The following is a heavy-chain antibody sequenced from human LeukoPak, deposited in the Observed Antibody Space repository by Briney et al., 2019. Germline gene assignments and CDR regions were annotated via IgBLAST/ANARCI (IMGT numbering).Heavy chain of an antibody. CDR1: GYTFTSYD. CDR2: MNPNTGNT. V-gene: IGHV1-8*01. D-gene: IGHD6-13*01. CDR3: ARGRPESSSSDY. J-gene: IGHJ4*02. Sequence: GASVKVSCKASGYTFTSYDINWVRQAAGQGLEWMGWMNPNTGNTGYAQKFQGRVTMTRNTSISTAYMELSSLRSDDTAVFYCARGRPESSSSDYWGQGTLVTVSS.